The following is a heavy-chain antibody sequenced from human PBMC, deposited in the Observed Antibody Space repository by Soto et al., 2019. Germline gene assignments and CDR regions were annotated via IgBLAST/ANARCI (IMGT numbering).Heavy chain of an antibody. Sequence: QVQLQESGPGLVKPSGTLSLTCAVSGDSINSTDWWNWVRQSPGKGLEWIGEIYHGGNIYYNPSLNSRVTISMDKSKNQFSLNLFYVTAADTAVYYCARDHAYSAYWAFDYWGQGALVTVSS. CDR2: IYHGGNI. CDR1: GDSINSTDW. D-gene: IGHD3-16*01. V-gene: IGHV4-4*02. J-gene: IGHJ4*02. CDR3: ARDHAYSAYWAFDY.